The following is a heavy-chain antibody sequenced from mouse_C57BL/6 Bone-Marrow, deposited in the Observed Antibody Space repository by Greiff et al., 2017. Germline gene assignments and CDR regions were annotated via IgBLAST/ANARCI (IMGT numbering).Heavy chain of an antibody. Sequence: VQLQQSGAELARPGASVKLSCKASGYTFTSYGISWVKQRTGQGLEWIGEIYPRSGNTYYNEKFKGKATLTADKYASTAYMELRSLTSEDSAVYFCARGGYYEDWYFDVWGTGTTVTVSA. D-gene: IGHD2-4*01. CDR3: ARGGYYEDWYFDV. CDR1: GYTFTSYG. CDR2: IYPRSGNT. J-gene: IGHJ1*03. V-gene: IGHV1-81*01.